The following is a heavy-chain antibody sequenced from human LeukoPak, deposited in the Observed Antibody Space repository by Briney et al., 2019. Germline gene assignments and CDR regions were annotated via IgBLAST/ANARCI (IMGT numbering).Heavy chain of an antibody. CDR3: ARMDFNDYSGVNWFDP. D-gene: IGHD4-11*01. CDR2: MNPNSGET. Sequence: ASVKVSCKASGYTFTDYDINWVRQATGQGLEWMGWMNPNSGETGYAQKFQGRVTMTRDTSISTAYMELYNLRYDDTAVYYCARMDFNDYSGVNWFDPWGQGTLVTVSS. CDR1: GYTFTDYD. J-gene: IGHJ5*02. V-gene: IGHV1-8*01.